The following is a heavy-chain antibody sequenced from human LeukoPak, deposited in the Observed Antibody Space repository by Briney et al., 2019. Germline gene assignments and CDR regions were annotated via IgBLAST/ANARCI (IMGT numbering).Heavy chain of an antibody. D-gene: IGHD6-19*01. CDR1: GDTLTELL. CDR3: ATQSVLAVPGTFDP. Sequence: ASVTVSCKVSGDTLTELLMDWVRQAPGKGLEWRGGFDPEDGETIYAQKFQGRVTMTEDTSTDTAYMELSSLRSEDTAVYYCATQSVLAVPGTFDPWGQGTLVTVSS. J-gene: IGHJ5*02. CDR2: FDPEDGET. V-gene: IGHV1-24*01.